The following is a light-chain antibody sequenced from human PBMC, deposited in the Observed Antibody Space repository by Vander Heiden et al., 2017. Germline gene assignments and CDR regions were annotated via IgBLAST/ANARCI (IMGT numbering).Light chain of an antibody. Sequence: EVVLTQSPGTLSLAPGERATLSCRARRSVSSRFLAWYQQKPGQAPRLLVYDVSTRATGIPDRFSGSGSGTDFTLTIRRLEPEDSAVYYCQQYASSRTFGQGTKVEI. CDR2: DVS. CDR3: QQYASSRT. CDR1: RSVSSRF. V-gene: IGKV3-20*01. J-gene: IGKJ1*01.